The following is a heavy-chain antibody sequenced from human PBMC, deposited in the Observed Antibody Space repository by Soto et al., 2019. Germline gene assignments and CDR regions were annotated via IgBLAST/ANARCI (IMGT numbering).Heavy chain of an antibody. D-gene: IGHD3-3*01. J-gene: IGHJ6*02. V-gene: IGHV1-8*01. CDR3: ARVRITIFGVVIKYYYYYGMDV. Sequence: ASVKVSCKASGCTFTSYGINWVRQATGQGLEWMGWMNPNSGNTGYAQKFQGRVTMTRNTSISTAYMELSSLRSEDTAVYYCARVRITIFGVVIKYYYYYGMDVWGQGTTVTVSS. CDR1: GCTFTSYG. CDR2: MNPNSGNT.